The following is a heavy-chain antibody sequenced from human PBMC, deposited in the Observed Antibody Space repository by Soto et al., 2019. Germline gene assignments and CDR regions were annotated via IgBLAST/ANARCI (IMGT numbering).Heavy chain of an antibody. CDR1: GFTVSSYY. V-gene: IGHV3-23*01. J-gene: IGHJ4*02. Sequence: GGSLRLSCAASGFTVSSYYMSWVRQAPGKGLEWVSSVSGSGGSTYYADSVKGRFTISRDNSKNTLYLQMNSLRAEDTAVYYCARRGPGTYFDNWGQGTLVTVSS. D-gene: IGHD6-13*01. CDR3: ARRGPGTYFDN. CDR2: VSGSGGST.